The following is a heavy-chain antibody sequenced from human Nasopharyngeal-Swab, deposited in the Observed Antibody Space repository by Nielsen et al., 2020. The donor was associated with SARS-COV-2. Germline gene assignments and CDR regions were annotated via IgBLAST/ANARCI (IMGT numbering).Heavy chain of an antibody. CDR3: TRGLVEQVYYYYYMDV. CDR2: IRSKAYGGTT. V-gene: IGHV3-49*04. D-gene: IGHD1-26*01. J-gene: IGHJ6*03. CDR1: GFTFGDYA. Sequence: GEPLKISCTASGFTFGDYAMSWVRQAPGKGLEWVGFIRSKAYGGTTEYAASVKGRFTISRDDSKSIAYLQMNSLKTEDTAVYYCTRGLVEQVYYYYYMDVWGKGTTVTVSS.